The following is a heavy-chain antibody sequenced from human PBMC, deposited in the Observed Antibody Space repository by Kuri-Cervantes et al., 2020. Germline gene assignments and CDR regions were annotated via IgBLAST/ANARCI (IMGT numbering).Heavy chain of an antibody. D-gene: IGHD6-19*01. CDR2: ITSSGNTR. Sequence: GGSLRLSCAASGFTFSSFEMNWVRQAPGKGLEWVSFITSSGNTRYYADSVKGRFTISRDNAKNSLYLQMNSLRAEDTAIYYCTRGKLAVAGYDYWGQGTLVTVSS. CDR3: TRGKLAVAGYDY. CDR1: GFTFSSFE. V-gene: IGHV3-48*03. J-gene: IGHJ4*02.